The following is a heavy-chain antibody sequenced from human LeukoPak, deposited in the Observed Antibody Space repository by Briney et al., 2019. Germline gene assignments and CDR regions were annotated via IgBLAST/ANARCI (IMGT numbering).Heavy chain of an antibody. CDR1: GYTLTELS. D-gene: IGHD5-18*01. CDR3: ATASGYLLDY. CDR2: FDPEDGET. Sequence: ASVKVSFKVSGYTLTELSIHWVRQAPGNELEWMGGFDPEDGETIYAQTFQGRVTMTEDTSTDTAYMELSSLRSEDTAVYYCATASGYLLDYWGQGTLVTVSS. J-gene: IGHJ4*02. V-gene: IGHV1-24*01.